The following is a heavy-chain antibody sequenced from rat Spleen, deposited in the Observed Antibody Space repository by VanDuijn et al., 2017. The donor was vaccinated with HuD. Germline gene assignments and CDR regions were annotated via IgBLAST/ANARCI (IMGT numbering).Heavy chain of an antibody. Sequence: QVQLKESGPGLVQPSQTLSLTCTVSGFSLTSYHVSWVRQPPGKGMEWMGGIWGDGSTKYNSVLKSRLSLSRDTFKSQVFLKMYMLQTQDTAIYFCTTFYYYGDSYYYPFVYWGKGTLVTVSS. J-gene: IGHJ3*01. CDR2: IWGDGST. CDR1: GFSLTSYH. V-gene: IGHV2-1*01. CDR3: TTFYYYGDSYYYPFVY. D-gene: IGHD1-12*02.